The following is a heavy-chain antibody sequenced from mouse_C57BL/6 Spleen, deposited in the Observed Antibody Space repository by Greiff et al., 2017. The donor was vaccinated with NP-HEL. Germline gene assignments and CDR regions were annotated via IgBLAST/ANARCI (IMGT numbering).Heavy chain of an antibody. J-gene: IGHJ1*03. D-gene: IGHD2-4*01. CDR3: ARFYYDYGYFDV. Sequence: DVKLVESEGGLVQPGSSMKLSCTASGFTFSDYYMAWVRQVPEKGLEWVANINYDGSSTYYLDSLKSRFIISRDNAKNILYLQMSSLKSEDTATYYCARFYYDYGYFDVWGTGTTVTVSS. CDR1: GFTFSDYY. CDR2: INYDGSST. V-gene: IGHV5-16*01.